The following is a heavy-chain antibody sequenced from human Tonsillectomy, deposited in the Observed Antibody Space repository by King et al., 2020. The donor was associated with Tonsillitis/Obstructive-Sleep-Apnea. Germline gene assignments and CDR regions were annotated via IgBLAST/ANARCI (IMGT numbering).Heavy chain of an antibody. CDR1: GFTFDDYG. J-gene: IGHJ6*03. CDR2: INWNGAST. D-gene: IGHD1-26*01. V-gene: IGHV3-20*01. CDR3: ARDHGVGRGSYWGGNYYQMDV. Sequence: VQLVESGGGVVRPGGSLRLSCAASGFTFDDYGMSWVRQAPGKGLEWVSGINWNGASTGYADSVKGRFTISRDNAKNSLYLQMNSLRAEDTALYHCARDHGVGRGSYWGGNYYQMDVWGKGTTVTVSS.